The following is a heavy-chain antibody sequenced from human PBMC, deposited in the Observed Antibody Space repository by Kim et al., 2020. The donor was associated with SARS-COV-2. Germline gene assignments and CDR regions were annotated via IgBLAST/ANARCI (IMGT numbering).Heavy chain of an antibody. V-gene: IGHV4-34*01. CDR1: GGSFSGYY. D-gene: IGHD2-2*01. J-gene: IGHJ6*03. CDR3: ARGPIVVVPAAKLNYYYMDV. CDR2: INHSGST. Sequence: SETLSLTCAVYGGSFSGYYWSWIRQPPGKGLEWIGEINHSGSTNYNPSLKSRVTISVDTSKNQFSLKLSSVTAADTAVYYCARGPIVVVPAAKLNYYYMDVWGKGTTVTVSS.